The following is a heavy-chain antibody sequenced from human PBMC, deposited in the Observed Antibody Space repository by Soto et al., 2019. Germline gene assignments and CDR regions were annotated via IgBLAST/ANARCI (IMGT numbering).Heavy chain of an antibody. D-gene: IGHD4-17*01. V-gene: IGHV3-15*01. Sequence: EVQLAESGGGLVKAGGSLRLSCAASGLTFSNAWMSWVRQVPGKGLEWVGRVKSKTDGGTTDYAAPVKGRFTISRDDSKDTLYLPMNSLKTADTDVYYCTTTTGNTVLNAFYIWGQGTMVTVSS. CDR1: GLTFSNAW. CDR3: TTTTGNTVLNAFYI. J-gene: IGHJ3*02. CDR2: VKSKTDGGTT.